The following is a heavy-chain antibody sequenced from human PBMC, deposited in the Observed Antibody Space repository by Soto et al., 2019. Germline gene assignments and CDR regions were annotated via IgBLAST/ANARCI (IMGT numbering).Heavy chain of an antibody. V-gene: IGHV3-30*18. J-gene: IGHJ6*02. CDR3: AKDQYYYDSSGHYQLHYYYGMDV. CDR2: IAYDGSNK. CDR1: GFTFSSYG. D-gene: IGHD3-22*01. Sequence: QVQLVESGGGVVQPGRSLRLSCAASGFTFSSYGMQWVRQAPGKGLEWVAVIAYDGSNKYYADSVKGRFTISRDNSKNTLYLQVNSLRAEDTAVYYCAKDQYYYDSSGHYQLHYYYGMDVWGQGTTVTVSS.